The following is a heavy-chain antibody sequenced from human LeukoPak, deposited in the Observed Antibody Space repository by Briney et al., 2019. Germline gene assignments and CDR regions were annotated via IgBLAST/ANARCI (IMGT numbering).Heavy chain of an antibody. CDR1: GGSISSYY. Sequence: KASETLSLTCTVSGGSISSYYWSWIRQPPGKGLEWIGYIYYSGSTNYNPSLKSRVTISVDTSKNQFSLKLSSVTAADTAVYYCARALPYYYYGMDVWGQGTTVTVSS. CDR2: IYYSGST. V-gene: IGHV4-59*01. J-gene: IGHJ6*02. CDR3: ARALPYYYYGMDV.